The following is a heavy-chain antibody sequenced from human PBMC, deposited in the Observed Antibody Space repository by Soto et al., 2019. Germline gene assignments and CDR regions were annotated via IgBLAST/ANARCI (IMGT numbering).Heavy chain of an antibody. D-gene: IGHD2-21*01. V-gene: IGHV4-39*01. CDR3: ARLLRTFVGPNWFDL. J-gene: IGHJ5*02. CDR2: MHYSGKS. CDR1: GGSISSSSYY. Sequence: QLQLQESGPGLLKPSETLSLTCSVSGGSISSSSYYWGWVRQPPGKGLGWIGSMHYSGKSDFNPSLQSRVTISVDTSQNQCSLKLTSVTAADAAVYYCARLLRTFVGPNWFDLWGRGTLVTVSS.